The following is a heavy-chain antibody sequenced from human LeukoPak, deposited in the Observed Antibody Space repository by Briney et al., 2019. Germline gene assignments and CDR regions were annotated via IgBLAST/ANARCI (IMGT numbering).Heavy chain of an antibody. J-gene: IGHJ4*02. V-gene: IGHV1-2*02. CDR1: GYAFIDSY. Sequence: ASVKVSCKASGYAFIDSYLHWVRQAPGQGLEWMGWIILKSGDTDFAQKFQGRVTVTRDTSITTAYMELSRLRSDDTAVYYCTRLNPRKFTPSKTTGGDFDSWGQGTLVTVSS. CDR2: IILKSGDT. D-gene: IGHD3-16*01. CDR3: TRLNPRKFTPSKTTGGDFDS.